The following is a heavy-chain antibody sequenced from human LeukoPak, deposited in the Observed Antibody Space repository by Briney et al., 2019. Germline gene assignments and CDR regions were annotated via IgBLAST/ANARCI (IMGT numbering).Heavy chain of an antibody. CDR3: AKDIFGGSGWYYFDY. CDR1: GFTFSNYW. J-gene: IGHJ4*02. CDR2: IKEDGSEK. D-gene: IGHD6-19*01. Sequence: PGGSLRLSCAASGFTFSNYWMSWVRQAPGKGLEWVANIKEDGSEKYYVDSVKGRVTISRDNAKNSLYLQMNSLRAEDTALYYCAKDIFGGSGWYYFDYWGQGTLVTVSS. V-gene: IGHV3-7*03.